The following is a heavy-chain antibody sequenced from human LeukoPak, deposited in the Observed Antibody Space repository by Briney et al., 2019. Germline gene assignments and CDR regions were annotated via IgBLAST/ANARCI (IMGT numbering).Heavy chain of an antibody. CDR2: VSGGGFDT. J-gene: IGHJ4*02. CDR1: GFTLSNYV. Sequence: GGSLRLSCVASGFTLSNYVMSWVRQAPGKGLEWVSGVSGGGFDTYYTDSVKGRFTISRDNSKNMVYLQMDSLRAEDTAVYYCTRRAGGNLYDLDNWGQGTLVTVSS. CDR3: TRRAGGNLYDLDN. D-gene: IGHD2-8*02. V-gene: IGHV3-23*01.